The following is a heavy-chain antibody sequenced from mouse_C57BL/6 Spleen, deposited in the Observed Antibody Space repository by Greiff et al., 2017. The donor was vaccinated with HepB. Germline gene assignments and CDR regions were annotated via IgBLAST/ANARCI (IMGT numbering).Heavy chain of an antibody. V-gene: IGHV1-20*01. CDR2: INPYNGDT. Sequence: VQLQQSGPELVKPGDSVKISCKASGYSFTGYFMNWVMQSHGKSLEWIGRINPYNGDTFYNQKFKGKATLTVDKSSSTSHMELRSLTSEDSAVYYCAREDYGWYFDVWGTGTTVTVSS. CDR3: AREDYGWYFDV. J-gene: IGHJ1*03. D-gene: IGHD2-4*01. CDR1: GYSFTGYF.